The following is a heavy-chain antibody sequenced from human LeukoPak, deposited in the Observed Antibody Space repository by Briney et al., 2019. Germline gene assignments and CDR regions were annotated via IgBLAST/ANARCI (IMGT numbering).Heavy chain of an antibody. Sequence: GGSLRLSCAASGFTFSSYWMSWVRQAPGKGLEWVDNIKQDGSEKYYVDSVKGRFTISRDNAKNSLYLQMNILRAEDTAVYYCARENDDMLTVLPPDYWGQGTLVTVSS. CDR2: IKQDGSEK. J-gene: IGHJ4*02. D-gene: IGHD3-9*01. CDR3: ARENDDMLTVLPPDY. CDR1: GFTFSSYW. V-gene: IGHV3-7*01.